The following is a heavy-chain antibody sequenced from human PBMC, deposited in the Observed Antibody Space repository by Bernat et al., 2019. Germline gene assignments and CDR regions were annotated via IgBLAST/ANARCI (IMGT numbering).Heavy chain of an antibody. Sequence: EVQLLESGGGLVQPGGSLRLSCAASGFTSSSHAMSWVRQAPGKGLEWVSTISNSGGSAYYADSVKGRFTISRDNPKNTLYLQMNNLRAEDTAVYYCATQPAATSTDVWGRGTTVTVYS. D-gene: IGHD2-2*01. CDR2: ISNSGGSA. J-gene: IGHJ6*02. CDR1: GFTSSSHA. V-gene: IGHV3-23*01. CDR3: ATQPAATSTDV.